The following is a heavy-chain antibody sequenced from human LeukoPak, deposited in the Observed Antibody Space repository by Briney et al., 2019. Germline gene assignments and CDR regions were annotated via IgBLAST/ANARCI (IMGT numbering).Heavy chain of an antibody. J-gene: IGHJ6*02. V-gene: IGHV4-34*01. D-gene: IGHD6-13*01. CDR3: ARDRWSSSWTSDYYYYGMDV. CDR1: GGSFSGYY. Sequence: PSETLSLTCAVYGGSFSGYYWSWIRQPPGKGLEWIGEINHSGSTNYNPSLKSRVTISVDTSKNQFSLKLSSVTAADTAVYYCARDRWSSSWTSDYYYYGMDVWGQGTTVTVSS. CDR2: INHSGST.